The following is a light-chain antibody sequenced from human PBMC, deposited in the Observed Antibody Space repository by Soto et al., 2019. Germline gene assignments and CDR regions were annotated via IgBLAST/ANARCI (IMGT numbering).Light chain of an antibody. J-gene: IGKJ1*01. Sequence: ALQMTQSPSSLSASVGDRVTITCRASQGIRNDLGWYQQKPGKAPKLLIYAASSLQSGVPSRFSGSGSDTDFTLTISSLQPEDFATYYCLQDYNYPRTFGQGTKVEIK. CDR2: AAS. V-gene: IGKV1-6*01. CDR3: LQDYNYPRT. CDR1: QGIRND.